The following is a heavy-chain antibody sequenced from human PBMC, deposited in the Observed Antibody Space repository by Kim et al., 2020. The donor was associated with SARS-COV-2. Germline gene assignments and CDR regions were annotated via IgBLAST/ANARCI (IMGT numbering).Heavy chain of an antibody. D-gene: IGHD6-13*01. CDR2: GSGT. J-gene: IGHJ4*02. Sequence: GSGTVYADSVKGRFNISRDNAKNMLYLQMNSRRADDAAVYFCVRSAAAFDYWGQGTLVSVSS. V-gene: IGHV3-74*01. CDR3: VRSAAAFDY.